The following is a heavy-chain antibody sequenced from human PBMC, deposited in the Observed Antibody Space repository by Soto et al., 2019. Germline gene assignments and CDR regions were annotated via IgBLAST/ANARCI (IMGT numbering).Heavy chain of an antibody. CDR1: GFTFSSYA. Sequence: PGGALRLSCAASGFTFSSYAMSWVRQAPGKGLEWVSAISGSGGSTYYADSVKGRFTISRDNSKNTLYLQMNSLRAEDTAVYYCAKVRGDCGGDCYVDYWGQGTLVTVSS. J-gene: IGHJ4*02. V-gene: IGHV3-23*01. D-gene: IGHD2-21*02. CDR3: AKVRGDCGGDCYVDY. CDR2: ISGSGGST.